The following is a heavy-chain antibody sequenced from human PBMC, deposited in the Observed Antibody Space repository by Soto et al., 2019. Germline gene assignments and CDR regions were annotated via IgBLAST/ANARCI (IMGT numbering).Heavy chain of an antibody. J-gene: IGHJ4*02. Sequence: EVQLLESGGGLVQPGGSLRLSCTASGFTPGFTFISYAMSWVRQAPGKGLEWVSAISGSGGITYYADSVKGRFTISGDNSKNTLYLQMNSLRAEDTALYYCAKDGGTSGSSYWGQGTLVTVSS. D-gene: IGHD6-19*01. CDR3: AKDGGTSGSSY. V-gene: IGHV3-23*01. CDR2: ISGSGGIT. CDR1: GFTPGFTFISYA.